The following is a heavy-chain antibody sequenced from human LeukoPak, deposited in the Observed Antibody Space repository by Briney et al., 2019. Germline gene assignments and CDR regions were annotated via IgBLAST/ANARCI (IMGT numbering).Heavy chain of an antibody. CDR3: ARGYRAYYDSSGYSDY. V-gene: IGHV1-8*01. D-gene: IGHD3-22*01. J-gene: IGHJ4*02. CDR1: GYTFTSYD. CDR2: MNPNSGNT. Sequence: ASVKVSCKASGYTFTSYDINWVRQATGQGLEWMGWMNPNSGNTGYAQKFQGRVTMTRNTSISTAYMELSSLRSEDTAVYYCARGYRAYYDSSGYSDYWGQGTLVTVCS.